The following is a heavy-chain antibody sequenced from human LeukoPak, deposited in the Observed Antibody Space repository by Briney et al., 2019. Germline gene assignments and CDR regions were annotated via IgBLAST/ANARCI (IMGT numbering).Heavy chain of an antibody. CDR1: GGSISNSSHY. J-gene: IGHJ5*02. V-gene: IGHV4-39*01. CDR2: VYYSGIT. D-gene: IGHD1-26*01. Sequence: SETLSLTCTVSGGSISNSSHYWGWIRQPPGMGLEWIGNVYYSGITYYNPSFKSRVNITADTSKNQFSLNLNSVTAADTAVYYCARIPSGTYSLDPWGQGTLVTVSS. CDR3: ARIPSGTYSLDP.